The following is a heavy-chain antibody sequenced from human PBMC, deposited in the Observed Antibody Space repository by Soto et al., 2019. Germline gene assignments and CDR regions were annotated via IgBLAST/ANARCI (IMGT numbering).Heavy chain of an antibody. CDR3: VRGNDNFDFWNNWSLDP. CDR1: GGSINNNFW. D-gene: IGHD3-3*01. J-gene: IGHJ5*02. V-gene: IGHV4-4*02. CDR2: IYQTGSI. Sequence: SETLSLTCAVSGGSINNNFWSWVRQPPGKGLEWIGEIYQTGSINYNPSLRSRVTISVDKSKNQSSLKVDSVTAADTAFYYCVRGNDNFDFWNNWSLDPWGQGTLVAVSS.